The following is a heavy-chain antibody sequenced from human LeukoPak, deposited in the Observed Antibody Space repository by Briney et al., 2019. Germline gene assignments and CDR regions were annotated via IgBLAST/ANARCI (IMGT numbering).Heavy chain of an antibody. Sequence: ASVKVSCKASGYTFTSYGISWVRQAPGQGLEWMGWISAYNGNTNYAQKLQGRVTMTTDTSTSTAYMELRSLRSDDTAVYYCARERVTGEYYYGMDVWGQGTTVTVSS. D-gene: IGHD1-14*01. CDR2: ISAYNGNT. J-gene: IGHJ6*02. CDR3: ARERVTGEYYYGMDV. CDR1: GYTFTSYG. V-gene: IGHV1-18*01.